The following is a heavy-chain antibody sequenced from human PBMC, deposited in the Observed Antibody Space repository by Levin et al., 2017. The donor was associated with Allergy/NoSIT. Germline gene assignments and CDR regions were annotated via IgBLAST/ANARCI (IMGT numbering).Heavy chain of an antibody. D-gene: IGHD3-10*01. V-gene: IGHV4-61*02. J-gene: IGHJ4*02. CDR1: GGSISSGSYY. CDR3: ARAEVGSEH. CDR2: IYSSGSA. Sequence: LSQTLSLTCKVSGGSISSGSYYWSWIRQPAAKGLEWIGRIYSSGSANYNPSLKSRVTISVDTPKNQFSLKLSSVTAADTAVYYCARAEVGSEHWGQGTLVTVSS.